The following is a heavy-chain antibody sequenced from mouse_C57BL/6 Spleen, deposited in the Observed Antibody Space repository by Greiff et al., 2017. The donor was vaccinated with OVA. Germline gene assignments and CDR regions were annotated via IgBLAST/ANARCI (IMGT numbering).Heavy chain of an antibody. V-gene: IGHV2-2*01. J-gene: IGHJ4*01. CDR1: GFSLTSYG. CDR2: LWSGGST. CDR3: ARKNGYYAMDY. Sequence: QVQLQQSGPGLVQPSQSLSITCTVSGFSLTSYGVHWVRQSPGKGLEWLGVLWSGGSTDYNAAFISRLSISKDNSKSQVFFKMNSLQADDTAIYYCARKNGYYAMDYWGQGTSVTVSS.